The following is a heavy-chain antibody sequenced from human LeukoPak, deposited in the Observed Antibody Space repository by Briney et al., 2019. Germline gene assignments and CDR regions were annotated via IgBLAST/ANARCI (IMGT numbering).Heavy chain of an antibody. J-gene: IGHJ4*02. CDR3: ARATRGPYNWNSFGPQVASNFDY. CDR1: GGSISSSSYY. V-gene: IGHV4-39*07. D-gene: IGHD1-7*01. CDR2: IYYSGST. Sequence: SETLSLTCTVSGGSISSSSYYWGWIRQPPWKGLEWIGSIYYSGSTYYNPSLKSRVTISVDTSKNQFSLKLSSVTAADTAVYYCARATRGPYNWNSFGPQVASNFDYWGQGTLVTVSS.